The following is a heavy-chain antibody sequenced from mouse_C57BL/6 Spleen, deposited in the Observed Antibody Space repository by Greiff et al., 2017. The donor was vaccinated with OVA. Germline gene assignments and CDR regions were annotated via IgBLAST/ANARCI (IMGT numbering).Heavy chain of an antibody. D-gene: IGHD1-1*01. Sequence: VQLQQSGAELVRPGASVKLSCTASGFNIKDDYMHWVKQRPEQGLEWIGWIDPENGDTEYASKFQGKATITADTSSNTAYLQLSSLTSEDAAVYYCTTGDYGSEDYWGQGTTLTVSS. V-gene: IGHV14-4*01. CDR3: TTGDYGSEDY. CDR2: IDPENGDT. J-gene: IGHJ2*01. CDR1: GFNIKDDY.